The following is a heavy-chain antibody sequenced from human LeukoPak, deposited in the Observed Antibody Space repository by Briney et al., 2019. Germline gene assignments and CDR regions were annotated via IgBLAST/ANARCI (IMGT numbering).Heavy chain of an antibody. Sequence: ASVKASCKASGGTFSSYAISWVRQAPGQGLEWMGRIIPIFGTANYAQKFQGRVTITTDESTSTAYMELSSLRSEDTAVYYCARFVRLGGYFDYWGQGTLVTVSS. J-gene: IGHJ4*02. CDR3: ARFVRLGGYFDY. CDR1: GGTFSSYA. V-gene: IGHV1-69*05. CDR2: IIPIFGTA. D-gene: IGHD1-26*01.